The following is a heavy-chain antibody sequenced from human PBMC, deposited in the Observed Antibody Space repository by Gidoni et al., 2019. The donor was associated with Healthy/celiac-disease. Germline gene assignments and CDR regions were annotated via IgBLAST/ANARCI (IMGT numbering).Heavy chain of an antibody. V-gene: IGHV4-31*03. CDR3: ARDQEDGPYYYMDV. Sequence: QVQLQESGPGLVKPSQTLSLTCTVSGGSISSGGYYWSWIRQHPGKGLEWIGYIYYSGSTYYNPSLKSRVTISVDTSKNQFSLKLSSVTAADTAVYYCARDQEDGPYYYMDVWGKGTTVTVSS. CDR1: GGSISSGGYY. J-gene: IGHJ6*03. CDR2: IYYSGST.